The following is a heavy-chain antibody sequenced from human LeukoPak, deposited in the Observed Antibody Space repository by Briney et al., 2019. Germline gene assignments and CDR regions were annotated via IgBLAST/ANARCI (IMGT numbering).Heavy chain of an antibody. V-gene: IGHV4-59*01. D-gene: IGHD3-22*01. Sequence: SETLSLTCSVSGVSISSSYWSWIRQPPGKRLEWIGFIHQNVNTNYNPSLKSRVTMSVDTSKNQLSLQMRSVTAADTAVYYCARGYYDSSGYSNAFDIWGQGTMVAV. J-gene: IGHJ3*02. CDR3: ARGYYDSSGYSNAFDI. CDR1: GVSISSSY. CDR2: IHQNVNT.